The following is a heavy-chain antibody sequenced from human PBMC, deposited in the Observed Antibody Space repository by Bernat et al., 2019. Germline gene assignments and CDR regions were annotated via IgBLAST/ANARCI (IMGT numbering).Heavy chain of an antibody. Sequence: QLQLQESGPGLVKPSETLSLTCTVSGGSISSSSYYWGWIRQPPGKGLEWIGSIYYSGSTYYNPSLKSRVTISVDTSKNQFSLKLSSVPAADTAVYYGARLRRGVVPAAIKPGYYYMDVWGKGTTVTVSS. D-gene: IGHD2-2*01. CDR2: IYYSGST. V-gene: IGHV4-39*01. CDR1: GGSISSSSYY. CDR3: ARLRRGVVPAAIKPGYYYMDV. J-gene: IGHJ6*03.